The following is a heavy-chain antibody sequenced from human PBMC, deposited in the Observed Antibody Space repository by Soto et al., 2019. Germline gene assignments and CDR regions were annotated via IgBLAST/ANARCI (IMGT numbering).Heavy chain of an antibody. J-gene: IGHJ4*02. V-gene: IGHV4-34*01. CDR3: ARVPDY. Sequence: PSETLSLTCAVFGGSFSGYYWNWIRQPPGKGLEGIGEINHSGSTNYNSSLKSRVTISVDTSRNQFSLKLSSVTAADTAVYYCARVPDYWGQGTLVTVSS. CDR1: GGSFSGYY. CDR2: INHSGST.